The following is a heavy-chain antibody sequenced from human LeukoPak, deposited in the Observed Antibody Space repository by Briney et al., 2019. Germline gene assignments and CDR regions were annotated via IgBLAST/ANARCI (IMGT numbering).Heavy chain of an antibody. Sequence: ASVTVSCKASGYTFTIYGISWVRQAPGQGLEWMGWISPYNGNTNYAQKLQGRVTMTTDTSTSTAYMELRSLRSDDTAVYYCARAAWYYDYVWGSYRQFDYWGQGTLVTVSS. D-gene: IGHD3-16*02. V-gene: IGHV1-18*04. J-gene: IGHJ4*02. CDR2: ISPYNGNT. CDR1: GYTFTIYG. CDR3: ARAAWYYDYVWGSYRQFDY.